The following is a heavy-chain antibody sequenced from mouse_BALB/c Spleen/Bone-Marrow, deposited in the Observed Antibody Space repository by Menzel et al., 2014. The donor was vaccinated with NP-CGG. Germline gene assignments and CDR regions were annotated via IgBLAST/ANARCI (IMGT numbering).Heavy chain of an antibody. CDR1: GCTFTSSW. V-gene: IGHV1S130*01. D-gene: IGHD4-1*01. CDR2: IHPNSGNT. J-gene: IGHJ2*01. CDR3: ARSGFDY. Sequence: QVHVKQSGSVLVRPGASVKLSCKASGCTFTSSWMHWAKQRPGQGLGWIGEIHPNSGNTNYNEKFKGKATLTVDTSSSTAYVDLSSLTSEDSAVYYCARSGFDYWGQGTTLTVSS.